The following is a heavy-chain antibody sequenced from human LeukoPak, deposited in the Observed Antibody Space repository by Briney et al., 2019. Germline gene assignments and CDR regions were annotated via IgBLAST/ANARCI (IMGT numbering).Heavy chain of an antibody. CDR1: GGSISSYY. CDR3: ARDSSLYYYDSSGYYFDY. J-gene: IGHJ4*02. D-gene: IGHD3-22*01. CDR2: IYTSGST. V-gene: IGHV4-4*07. Sequence: PSETLSLTCTVSGGSISSYYWSWIWQPAGKGLEWIGRIYTSGSTNYNPSLKSRVTMSVDTSKNQFSLKLSSVTAADTAVYYCARDSSLYYYDSSGYYFDYWGQGTLVTVSS.